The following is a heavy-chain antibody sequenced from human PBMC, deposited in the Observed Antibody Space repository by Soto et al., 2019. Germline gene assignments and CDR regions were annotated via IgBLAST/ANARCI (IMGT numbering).Heavy chain of an antibody. V-gene: IGHV4-30-2*01. CDR2: IYHSGST. CDR1: GSSISSGGYS. CDR3: ARGLGGRGPYPGTPDWFDP. Sequence: SETLSLTCAVSGSSISSGGYSGSWIRQPPGKGLEWIGYIYHSGSTYYNPSLKSRATISVDRSKNQFSLKLSSVTAADTAVFYCARGLGGRGPYPGTPDWFDPWGQGTPVTV. D-gene: IGHD3-16*01. J-gene: IGHJ5*02.